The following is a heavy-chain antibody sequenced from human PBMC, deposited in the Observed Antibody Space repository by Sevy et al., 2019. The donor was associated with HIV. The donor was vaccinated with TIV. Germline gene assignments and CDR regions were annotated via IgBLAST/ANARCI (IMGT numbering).Heavy chain of an antibody. V-gene: IGHV3-9*01. Sequence: GGSLRLSCAASGFTFDDYAMHWVRQAPGKGLEWVSGISWNSGSIGYAASVKGRFTMSRDNAKNSLYQQMNSLRAEDTALYYCAKDITRYYGSSDYYYYGMDVWGQGTTVTVSS. CDR2: ISWNSGSI. J-gene: IGHJ6*02. CDR3: AKDITRYYGSSDYYYYGMDV. D-gene: IGHD3-10*01. CDR1: GFTFDDYA.